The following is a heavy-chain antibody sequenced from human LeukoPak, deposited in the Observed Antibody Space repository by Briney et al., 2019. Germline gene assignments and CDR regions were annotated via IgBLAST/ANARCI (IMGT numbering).Heavy chain of an antibody. Sequence: GASVKVSCKASGYTFTSYAMNWVRQAPGQGLEWMGWIDTNTGNPTYAQGFTGRFVFSLDTSVSTAYLQISSLKAEDTAVYYCASGWLVRGDWFDPWGQGTLVTVSS. CDR2: IDTNTGNP. D-gene: IGHD6-19*01. CDR3: ASGWLVRGDWFDP. V-gene: IGHV7-4-1*02. CDR1: GYTFTSYA. J-gene: IGHJ5*02.